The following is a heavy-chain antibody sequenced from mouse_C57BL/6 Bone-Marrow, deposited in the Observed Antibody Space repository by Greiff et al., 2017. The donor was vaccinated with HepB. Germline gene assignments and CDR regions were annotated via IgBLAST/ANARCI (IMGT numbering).Heavy chain of an antibody. CDR2: SRNKANDYTT. J-gene: IGHJ4*01. CDR3: ARVWYYAMDY. CDR1: GFTFSDFY. V-gene: IGHV7-1*01. Sequence: EVKLMESGGGLVQSGRSLRLSCATSGFTFSDFYMEWVRQAPGKGLEWIAASRNKANDYTTEYSASVKGRFIVSRDTSQSILYLQMNALRAEDTAIYYCARVWYYAMDYWGQGTSVTVSS.